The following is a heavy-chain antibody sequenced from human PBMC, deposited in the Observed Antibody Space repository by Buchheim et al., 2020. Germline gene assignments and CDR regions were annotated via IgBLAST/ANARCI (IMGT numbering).Heavy chain of an antibody. CDR2: IYYSGST. CDR1: GGSISSSSYY. Sequence: QLQLQESGPGLMKPSETLSLTCTVSGGSISSSSYYWGWIRQPPGKGLEWIGSIYYSGSTYYNPSLKSRVTITVDTSKNQFPLKLSSVTAADTAVYYCARHGGIEYYFDTGAREP. V-gene: IGHV4-39*01. CDR3: ARHGGIEYYFDT. J-gene: IGHJ4*02. D-gene: IGHD3-16*01.